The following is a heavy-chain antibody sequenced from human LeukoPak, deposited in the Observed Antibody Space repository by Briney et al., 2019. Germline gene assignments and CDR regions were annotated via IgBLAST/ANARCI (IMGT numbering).Heavy chain of an antibody. CDR3: ARVPIPYYYDSSGPAGY. CDR1: GFTFSSYA. J-gene: IGHJ4*02. V-gene: IGHV3-53*04. Sequence: GGSLRLSCAASGFTFSSYAMSWVRQAPGKGLEWVSVIYTGGSAYYADSVKGRFTISRHNSKNTLYLQMNSLRAEDTAVYYCARVPIPYYYDSSGPAGYWGQGTLVTVSS. D-gene: IGHD3-22*01. CDR2: IYTGGSA.